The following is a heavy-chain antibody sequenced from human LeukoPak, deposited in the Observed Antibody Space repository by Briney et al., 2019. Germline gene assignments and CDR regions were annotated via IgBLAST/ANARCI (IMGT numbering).Heavy chain of an antibody. Sequence: GGSLRLSCAASGFTFSSYGMHWVRQAPGKGLEWVALIRYDGSNKYYADSVKGRFTISRDNSKNTLYLQMNSLRAEDTAVYYCAKFASYYYDSSGYPFDYWGQGTLVTVSS. D-gene: IGHD3-22*01. CDR1: GFTFSSYG. V-gene: IGHV3-30*02. J-gene: IGHJ4*02. CDR3: AKFASYYYDSSGYPFDY. CDR2: IRYDGSNK.